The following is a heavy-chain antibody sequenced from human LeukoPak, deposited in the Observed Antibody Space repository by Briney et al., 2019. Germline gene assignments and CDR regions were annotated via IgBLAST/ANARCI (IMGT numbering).Heavy chain of an antibody. Sequence: ESGPVLVKPTETLTLTCTVSGFSLSNARMGVSWIRQPPGKALEWLAHIFSNDEKSYTTSLKSRLTISKDTSKSQVVLTMTNMDPVDTATYYCAWIAPSYYYYGMDVWGQGTTVTVSS. J-gene: IGHJ6*02. CDR1: GFSLSNARMG. CDR2: IFSNDEK. V-gene: IGHV2-26*04. CDR3: AWIAPSYYYYGMDV.